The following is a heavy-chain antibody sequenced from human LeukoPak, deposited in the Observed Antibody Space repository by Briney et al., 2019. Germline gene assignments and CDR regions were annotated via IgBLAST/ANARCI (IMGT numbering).Heavy chain of an antibody. CDR1: GYSIRSGHY. V-gene: IGHV4-38-2*01. Sequence: PSETLSLTCAVSGYSIRSGHYWGWIRQSPGKGLEWIGSINHGGITEYNPSLKSRVTLSVDTPKNQFSLQLRSVTVADRALYYCARSGDYIKEGFDYWGQGTQVTVSS. J-gene: IGHJ4*02. D-gene: IGHD3-22*01. CDR2: INHGGIT. CDR3: ARSGDYIKEGFDY.